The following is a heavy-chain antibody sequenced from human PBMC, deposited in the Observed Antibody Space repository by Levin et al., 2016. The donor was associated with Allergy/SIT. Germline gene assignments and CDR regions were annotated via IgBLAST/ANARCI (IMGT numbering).Heavy chain of an antibody. D-gene: IGHD6-6*01. CDR2: IYYSGST. CDR3: ARNKQLVRSGDYYYYGMDV. V-gene: IGHV4-59*01. J-gene: IGHJ6*02. Sequence: SETLSLTCTVSGGSISSYYWSWIRQPPGKGLEWIGYIYYSGSTNYNPSLKSRVTISVDTSKNQFSLKLSSVTAADTAVYYCARNKQLVRSGDYYYYGMDVWGQGTTVTVSS. CDR1: GGSISSYY.